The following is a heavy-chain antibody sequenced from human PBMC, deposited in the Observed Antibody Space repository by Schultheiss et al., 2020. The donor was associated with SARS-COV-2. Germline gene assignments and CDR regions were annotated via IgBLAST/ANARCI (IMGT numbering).Heavy chain of an antibody. J-gene: IGHJ4*02. CDR1: GGSISSYY. V-gene: IGHV4-59*05. Sequence: SETLSLTCTVSGGSISSYYWSWIRQPPGKGLEWIGSIYYSGSTYYNPSLKSRVTISVDTSKNQFSLKLSSVTAADTAVYYCASQSIAARPHDYWGQGTLVTVSS. CDR2: IYYSGST. D-gene: IGHD6-6*01. CDR3: ASQSIAARPHDY.